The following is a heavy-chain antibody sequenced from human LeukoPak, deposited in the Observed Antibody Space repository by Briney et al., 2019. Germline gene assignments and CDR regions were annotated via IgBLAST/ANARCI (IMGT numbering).Heavy chain of an antibody. Sequence: SETLSLTCTVSDDSITIYYWSWIRQPPGKGLEWIGYIDHTGSTNYNPSLKSRVTISRDTSKNHFSLELSSVTAADTAVYYCARGAGTWGTNYYYYMGVWGKGTTVTVSS. CDR1: DDSITIYY. J-gene: IGHJ6*03. CDR2: IDHTGST. D-gene: IGHD2-8*01. V-gene: IGHV4-59*01. CDR3: ARGAGTWGTNYYYYMGV.